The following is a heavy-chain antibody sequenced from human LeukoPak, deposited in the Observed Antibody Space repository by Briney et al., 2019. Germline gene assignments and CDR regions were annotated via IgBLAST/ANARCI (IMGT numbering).Heavy chain of an antibody. CDR3: AKTLVDILTGYYFDY. D-gene: IGHD3-9*01. CDR1: GFTFSKYW. J-gene: IGHJ4*02. Sequence: GGSLRLSCAASGFTFSKYWMSWVRQAPGKGLEWVANIKQDGGEKYYVDSVKGRFTISRDNAKNSLYLQMDSPRAEDTAVYYCAKTLVDILTGYYFDYWGQGTLVTVSS. CDR2: IKQDGGEK. V-gene: IGHV3-7*01.